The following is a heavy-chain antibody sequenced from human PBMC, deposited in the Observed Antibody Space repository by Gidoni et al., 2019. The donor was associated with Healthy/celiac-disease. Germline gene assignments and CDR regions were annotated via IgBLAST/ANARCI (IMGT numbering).Heavy chain of an antibody. CDR3: SRDRTRSIRVVGHDAFDV. J-gene: IGHJ3*01. Sequence: QERLVQSGAAVKKPGPSVKVSCKPSGVTFSSYTISWVRPAPGQGPEWMGGIIPIFGTENYAQKSQGRGMITANESTSTAYMVLSSLRSEDTAVYYCSRDRTRSIRVVGHDAFDVWGQGTMVTVSS. CDR1: GVTFSSYT. D-gene: IGHD1-26*01. V-gene: IGHV1-69*01. CDR2: IIPIFGTE.